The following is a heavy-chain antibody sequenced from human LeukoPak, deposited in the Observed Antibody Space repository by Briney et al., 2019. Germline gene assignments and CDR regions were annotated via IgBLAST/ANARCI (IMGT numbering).Heavy chain of an antibody. CDR1: GFTFSNYG. CDR2: ITGSGGST. CDR3: ARDYSGGYNGYFDY. V-gene: IGHV3-23*01. Sequence: PGGTLRLSCAASGFTFSNYGLSWVRQAPGKGLEWVSGITGSGGSTYYADSVKGRFTISRDNAKNSLYLQMNSLRAEDTALFFCARDYSGGYNGYFDYWGQGTLVTVSS. D-gene: IGHD5-24*01. J-gene: IGHJ4*02.